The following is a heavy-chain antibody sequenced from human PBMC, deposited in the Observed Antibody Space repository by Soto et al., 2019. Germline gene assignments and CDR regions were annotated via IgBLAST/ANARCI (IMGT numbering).Heavy chain of an antibody. D-gene: IGHD3-22*01. V-gene: IGHV1-69*01. CDR1: GGTFSSYA. CDR2: IIPIFGTA. Sequence: QVQLVQSGAEVKKPGSSVKVSCKASGGTFSSYAISWVRQAPGQGLEWMGGIIPIFGTANDAQKFQGRVTITADESTSTAYMELSSLRAEDTAVYNCARSYYYDSSGYHEYFQHWGQGTLVTVSS. CDR3: ARSYYYDSSGYHEYFQH. J-gene: IGHJ1*01.